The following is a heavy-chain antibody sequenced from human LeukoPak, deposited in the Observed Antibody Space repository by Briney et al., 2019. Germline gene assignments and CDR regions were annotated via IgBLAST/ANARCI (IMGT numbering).Heavy chain of an antibody. CDR2: IYYSGST. D-gene: IGHD4-23*01. J-gene: IGHJ4*02. CDR3: ARVPRNYGGNSEDY. V-gene: IGHV4-59*11. Sequence: SETLSLTCTVSGGSIGGHFWTWIRQPPEKELEWIGYIYYSGSTNYNPSLKSRVTISVDTSKNQFSLKLSSVTAADTAVYYCARVPRNYGGNSEDYWGQGTLVTVSS. CDR1: GGSIGGHF.